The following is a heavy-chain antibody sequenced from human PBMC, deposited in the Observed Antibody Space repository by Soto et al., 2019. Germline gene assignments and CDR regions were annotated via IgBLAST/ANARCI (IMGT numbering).Heavy chain of an antibody. V-gene: IGHV4-59*01. J-gene: IGHJ6*02. CDR2: IYYSGST. Sequence: SETLSLTCTVSGGYISSYYWSWIRQPPGKGLEWIGYIYYSGSTNYNPSLKSRVTISVDTSKNQFSLKLSSVTAADTAVYYCARDPGYCSSTSCYWHYYYGMDVWGQGTTVTVSS. D-gene: IGHD2-2*01. CDR1: GGYISSYY. CDR3: ARDPGYCSSTSCYWHYYYGMDV.